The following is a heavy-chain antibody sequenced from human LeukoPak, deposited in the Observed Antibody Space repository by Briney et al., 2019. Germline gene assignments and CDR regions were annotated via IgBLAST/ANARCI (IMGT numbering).Heavy chain of an antibody. D-gene: IGHD3-3*01. J-gene: IGHJ3*02. CDR1: GFTFSSYG. CDR2: ISGSGGST. CDR3: AKSEWLPHAFDI. Sequence: PGGSLRLSCAASGFTFSSYGMSWVRQAPGKGLEWVSAISGSGGSTYYADSVKGRFTISRDNSKNTLYLQMNSLRAEDTAVYYCAKSEWLPHAFDIWGQGTMVTVSS. V-gene: IGHV3-23*01.